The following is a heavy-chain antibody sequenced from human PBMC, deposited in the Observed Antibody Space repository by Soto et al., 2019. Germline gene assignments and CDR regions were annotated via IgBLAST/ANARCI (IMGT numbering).Heavy chain of an antibody. J-gene: IGHJ4*02. CDR2: ISSSSSDI. CDR1: GFTFSSYS. V-gene: IGHV3-21*05. D-gene: IGHD1-26*01. Sequence: GGSLRLSCAASGFTFSSYSMNWVRQAPGKGLEWVSYISSSSSDIYYADSVKGRLTISRDNAKNSLYLQMNSLRAEDTAVYYCARVLGGSYYYFDYWGQGTLVTVSS. CDR3: ARVLGGSYYYFDY.